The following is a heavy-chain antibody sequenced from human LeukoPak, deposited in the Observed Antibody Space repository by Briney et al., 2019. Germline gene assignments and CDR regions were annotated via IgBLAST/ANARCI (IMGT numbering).Heavy chain of an antibody. CDR1: GFTFSNYA. J-gene: IGHJ4*02. D-gene: IGHD4-23*01. Sequence: TGASLRLSCAASGFTFSNYAMSWVRQARGKGLEWVSAISGSGASTYYADSVKGRFTISRDNSKNTLYLQMNSLRDEDTAVYYCAKGPVVRPKDDYWGQGTLVTVSS. V-gene: IGHV3-23*01. CDR3: AKGPVVRPKDDY. CDR2: ISGSGAST.